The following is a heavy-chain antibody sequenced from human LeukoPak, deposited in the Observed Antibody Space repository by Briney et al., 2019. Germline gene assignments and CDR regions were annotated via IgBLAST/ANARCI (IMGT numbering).Heavy chain of an antibody. D-gene: IGHD2-15*01. CDR1: GFTFSNYA. Sequence: GGSLRLSCSASGFTFSNYAMHWVRQAPGKGLEYVSAISSNGGSTYYADSVKGRFTISRDNSKNTLYLQMSSLRAEDTAVYYCARDCSGGSCYSGDDAFDIWGQGTMVTVSS. V-gene: IGHV3-64D*09. CDR2: ISSNGGST. J-gene: IGHJ3*02. CDR3: ARDCSGGSCYSGDDAFDI.